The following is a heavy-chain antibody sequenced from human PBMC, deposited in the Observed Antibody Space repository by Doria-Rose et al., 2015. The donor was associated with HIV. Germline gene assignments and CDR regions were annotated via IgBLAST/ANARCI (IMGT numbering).Heavy chain of an antibody. D-gene: IGHD3-3*01. CDR3: ARMGSYRELDY. CDR1: GASVSSRGYY. Sequence: SGASVSSRGYYWNWIRQVPGKGLELLGYTYYTGTSDYSPSLKSRLNMAVDTSKNQFSLKLSFVTVADTAVYYCARMGSYRELDYWGQGALVIVSA. CDR2: TYYTGTS. J-gene: IGHJ4*02. V-gene: IGHV4-31*02.